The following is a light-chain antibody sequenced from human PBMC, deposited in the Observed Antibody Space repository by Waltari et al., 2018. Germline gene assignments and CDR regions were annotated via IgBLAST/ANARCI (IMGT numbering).Light chain of an antibody. CDR1: SGISVGTYK. J-gene: IGLJ3*02. CDR2: YRSDSTN. V-gene: IGLV5-45*01. CDR3: MILHNNAVV. Sequence: QAVLTQPASLSASPGASVSLTCTLRSGISVGTYKIYWYQQRQGSPPQFLVKYRSDSTNERGSGVPSRFSGSRDTSANACILLISGLQSEDEADYYCMILHNNAVVFGGGTRLTVL.